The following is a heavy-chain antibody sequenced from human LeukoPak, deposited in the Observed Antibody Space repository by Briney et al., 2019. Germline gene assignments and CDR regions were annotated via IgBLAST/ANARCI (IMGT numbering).Heavy chain of an antibody. CDR2: IRTDGVTT. D-gene: IGHD2-21*01. V-gene: IGHV3-23*01. CDR1: GFIFSHHG. CDR3: AKERGGEFDY. J-gene: IGHJ4*02. Sequence: GGSLRLSCAASGFIFSHHGMNWVRQAPGKGLEWVSGIRTDGVTTYYADSVKGRFTISRDNSKNTLYLQMNSLRGEDTAVYYCAKERGGEFDYWGQGTLVTVSS.